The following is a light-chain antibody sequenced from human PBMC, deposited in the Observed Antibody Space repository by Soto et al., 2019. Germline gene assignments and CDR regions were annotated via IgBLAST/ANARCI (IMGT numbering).Light chain of an antibody. CDR3: AAWDDSLSGWV. V-gene: IGLV1-47*02. Sequence: QSVLTQPSSASGTPGQRVTISCSGSSSNIGSNYVYWYQQLPGTAPKLLIYSNNQRPSGVPDRFSGSKSGTSASLAISGLRSEDEADYYCAAWDDSLSGWVFGGGTKPTVL. J-gene: IGLJ3*02. CDR1: SSNIGSNY. CDR2: SNN.